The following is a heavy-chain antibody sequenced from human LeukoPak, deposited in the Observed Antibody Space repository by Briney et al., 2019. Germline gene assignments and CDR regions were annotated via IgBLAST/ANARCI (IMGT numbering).Heavy chain of an antibody. D-gene: IGHD6-13*01. CDR1: GGSISSYY. CDR3: AREGRGAAAGMDY. CDR2: IYYSGST. Sequence: SETLSLTCTVSGGSISSYYWSWIRQPPGKGLAWIGYIYYSGSTNYNPSLKSRVTISVDTSKNQFSLNLSSVTAADTAVYYCAREGRGAAAGMDYWGQVTLVTVSS. J-gene: IGHJ4*02. V-gene: IGHV4-59*01.